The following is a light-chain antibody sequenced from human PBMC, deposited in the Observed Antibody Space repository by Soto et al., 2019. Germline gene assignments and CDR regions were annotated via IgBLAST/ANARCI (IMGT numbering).Light chain of an antibody. Sequence: EIVMTQSPATLSVSPGERATLSCRASQTVNSNLGWYQQKPGQAPRLLIYGATTRATGIPARFSGSGSGTEFTLTINSLQSEDFAVYYCQQYNNWPRTFGQGTKVDIK. CDR2: GAT. V-gene: IGKV3-15*01. CDR1: QTVNSN. J-gene: IGKJ1*01. CDR3: QQYNNWPRT.